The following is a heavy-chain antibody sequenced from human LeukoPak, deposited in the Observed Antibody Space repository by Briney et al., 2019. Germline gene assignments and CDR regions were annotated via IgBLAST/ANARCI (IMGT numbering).Heavy chain of an antibody. CDR2: INHSGTS. J-gene: IGHJ4*02. V-gene: IGHV4-34*01. CDR1: GGSFSDYY. Sequence: SETLSLTCAVYGGSFSDYYWSWIRQPPGKGLEWIAEINHSGTSNYNPSLKSRVTISVNTSKNQFSLKLSSVTAADTAVYYCASDPRYYYDSSGYPYWGQGTLVTVSS. D-gene: IGHD3-22*01. CDR3: ASDPRYYYDSSGYPY.